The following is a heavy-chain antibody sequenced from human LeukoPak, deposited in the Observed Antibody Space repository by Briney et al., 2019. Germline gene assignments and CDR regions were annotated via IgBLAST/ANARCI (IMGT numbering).Heavy chain of an antibody. CDR3: ARQSSSWYRRFDY. D-gene: IGHD6-13*01. CDR2: IYHSGST. V-gene: IGHV4-38-2*02. CDR1: GYSISSGYY. Sequence: SETLSLTCTVSGYSISSGYYWGWIRQPPGKGPEWIGSIYHSGSTYYNPSLKSRVTISVDTSKNQFSLKLSSVTAADTAVYYCARQSSSWYRRFDYWGQGTLVTVSS. J-gene: IGHJ4*02.